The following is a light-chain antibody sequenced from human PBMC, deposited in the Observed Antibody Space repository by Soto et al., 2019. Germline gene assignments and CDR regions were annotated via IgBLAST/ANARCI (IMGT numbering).Light chain of an antibody. CDR3: QQYNNWLTWT. J-gene: IGKJ1*01. CDR1: QSVTSNY. Sequence: IVLTKSPGILDLPQWERATLSCRACQSVTSNYLAWYQQKSGQAPRLLIYGASSRATGIPDRFSGSGSGTDFTLTISSLQSEDFAVYYCQQYNNWLTWTFGQGTKVDIK. V-gene: IGKV3-20*01. CDR2: GAS.